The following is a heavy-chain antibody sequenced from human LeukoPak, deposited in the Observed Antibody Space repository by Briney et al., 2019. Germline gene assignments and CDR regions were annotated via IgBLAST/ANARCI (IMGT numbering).Heavy chain of an antibody. J-gene: IGHJ4*02. CDR3: ARARKGCDDHFDY. V-gene: IGHV4-61*01. CDR1: GGSVSSGNYY. Sequence: PSETLSLTCTVSGGSVSSGNYYWSCIRQPPGQGLDWIGNIYYSGSTNYNPSLKSRVTISVDTSKNQFSLKLTYVTAADTAVYYCARARKGCDDHFDYWGQGTLVTVSS. CDR2: IYYSGST. D-gene: IGHD2-21*01.